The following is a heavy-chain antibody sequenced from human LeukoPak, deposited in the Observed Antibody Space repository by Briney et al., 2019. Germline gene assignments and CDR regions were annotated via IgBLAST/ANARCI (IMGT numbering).Heavy chain of an antibody. CDR3: AKGVVRYWYFDL. Sequence: GGSLRLSCAASGFTFDDYAMHWVRQAPGKGLEWVSGISWNSGSIGYADSVKGRFTISRDNAKNSLYLQMNSLRAEDTALYYCAKGVVRYWYFDLWGHGTLVTVSS. CDR2: ISWNSGSI. D-gene: IGHD2-15*01. V-gene: IGHV3-9*01. J-gene: IGHJ2*01. CDR1: GFTFDDYA.